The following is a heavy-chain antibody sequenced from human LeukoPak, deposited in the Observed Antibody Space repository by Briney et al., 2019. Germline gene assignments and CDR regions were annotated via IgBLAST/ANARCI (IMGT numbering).Heavy chain of an antibody. V-gene: IGHV4-39*01. D-gene: IGHD1-26*01. CDR1: GGSISSSSYY. Sequence: KPSETLSLTCTVSGGSISSSSYYWGWIRQPPGKGLEWIGSIYYSGSTYDNPSLKSRVTISVDTSKNQFSLKLSSVTAADTAVYYCARPTGATIDYWGQGTLVTVSS. CDR3: ARPTGATIDY. CDR2: IYYSGST. J-gene: IGHJ4*02.